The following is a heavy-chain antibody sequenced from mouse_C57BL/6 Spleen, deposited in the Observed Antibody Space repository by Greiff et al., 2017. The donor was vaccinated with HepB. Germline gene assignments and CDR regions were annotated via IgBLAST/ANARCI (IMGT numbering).Heavy chain of an antibody. V-gene: IGHV14-2*01. J-gene: IGHJ3*01. CDR2: IDPEDGET. D-gene: IGHD1-1*01. CDR1: GFNIKDYY. CDR3: ATPTFYGSSYGDWFAY. Sequence: EVQLQQSGAELVKPGASVKLSCTASGFNIKDYYMHWVKQRTEQGLEWIGRIDPEDGETKYAPKFQGKATITADTSSNKAYLQLSSLTSEDTAVYYCATPTFYGSSYGDWFAYWGQGTLVTVSA.